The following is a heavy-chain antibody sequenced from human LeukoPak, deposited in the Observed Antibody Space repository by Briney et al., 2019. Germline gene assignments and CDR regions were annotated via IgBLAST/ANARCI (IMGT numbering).Heavy chain of an antibody. Sequence: SQTLSLTCTVSGGSISSGSYYWSCIRPPAGKGLEWIGRIYTSGSTNYNPSLQSRVTISVATSKNQFSLKLTSVTAADTAVYYWAREFTIFGVVISYFDYWGQGTLVTVSS. CDR1: GGSISSGSYY. V-gene: IGHV4-61*02. CDR3: AREFTIFGVVISYFDY. D-gene: IGHD3-3*01. J-gene: IGHJ4*02. CDR2: IYTSGST.